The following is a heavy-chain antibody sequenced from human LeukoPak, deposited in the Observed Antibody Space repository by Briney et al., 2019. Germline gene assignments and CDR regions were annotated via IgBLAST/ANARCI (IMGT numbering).Heavy chain of an antibody. J-gene: IGHJ4*02. D-gene: IGHD6-13*01. Sequence: ASAKVSCKASGYTFTSYWIQWVRQAPGQGLEWMGLINPDGGSTAYAHRFQGRVTMTRDTSTSTVYMDLSSLRSEDTAVYYCARAPRNSSTMLDYWGQGTLVTVSS. CDR3: ARAPRNSSTMLDY. V-gene: IGHV1-46*01. CDR2: INPDGGST. CDR1: GYTFTSYW.